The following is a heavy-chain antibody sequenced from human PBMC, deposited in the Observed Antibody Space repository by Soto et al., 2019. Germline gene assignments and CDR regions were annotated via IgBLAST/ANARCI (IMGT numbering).Heavy chain of an antibody. CDR3: ARERGYCSGGSCSYYYGMDV. J-gene: IGHJ6*02. CDR2: IYHSGST. Sequence: QVQLQESGPGLVKPSGTLSLTCAVSGGSISSSNWWSWVHQPPGKGLEWIGEIYHSGSTNYNPSLKSRVTISVDKSKNQFSLKVSSVTAADTAVYYCARERGYCSGGSCSYYYGMDVWGQGTTVTVSS. V-gene: IGHV4-4*02. D-gene: IGHD2-15*01. CDR1: GGSISSSNW.